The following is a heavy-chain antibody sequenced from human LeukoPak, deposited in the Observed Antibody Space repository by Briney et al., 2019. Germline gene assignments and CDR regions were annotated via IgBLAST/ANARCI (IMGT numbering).Heavy chain of an antibody. V-gene: IGHV3-30*03. Sequence: PGRSLRLSCAASGFTFSSYGMHWVRQAPGKGLEWVAVISFDGSNKYCSDSVKGRFTISRDNSKNTLYLEMTSLRAEDTAVYYCARERGINYFDSNDAFDIWGQGTMVTVSS. CDR2: ISFDGSNK. CDR1: GFTFSSYG. CDR3: ARERGINYFDSNDAFDI. J-gene: IGHJ3*02. D-gene: IGHD3-22*01.